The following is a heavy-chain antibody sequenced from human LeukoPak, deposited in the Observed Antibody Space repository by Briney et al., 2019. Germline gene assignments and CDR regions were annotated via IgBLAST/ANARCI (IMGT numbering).Heavy chain of an antibody. CDR1: GFTFSSYA. Sequence: GGSLRLSCAASGFTFSSYAMNWVRQSPEKGLEWVSYISSNGRTMYYADSVKGRFTISRDNSKNTLYLQMNSLRAEDTAVYYCAKSGYNRFDYWGQGTLVTVSS. D-gene: IGHD5-24*01. J-gene: IGHJ4*02. CDR3: AKSGYNRFDY. CDR2: ISSNGRTM. V-gene: IGHV3-48*01.